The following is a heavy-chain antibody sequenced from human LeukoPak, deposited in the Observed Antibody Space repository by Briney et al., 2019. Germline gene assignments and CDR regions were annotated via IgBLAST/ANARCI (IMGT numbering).Heavy chain of an antibody. V-gene: IGHV4-39*07. CDR3: ARGLRYVWGSYRCAHDY. CDR1: GGSISSSSYY. D-gene: IGHD3-16*02. CDR2: IYYSGST. J-gene: IGHJ4*02. Sequence: PSETLSLTCTVSGGSISSSSYYWGWIRQPPGKGLEWIGSIYYSGSTYYNPSLKSRVTISVDTSKNQFSLKLSSVTAADTAVYYCARGLRYVWGSYRCAHDYWGQGTLVTVSS.